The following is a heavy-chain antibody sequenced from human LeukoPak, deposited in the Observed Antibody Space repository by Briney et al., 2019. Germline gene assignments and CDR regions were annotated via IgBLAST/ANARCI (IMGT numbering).Heavy chain of an antibody. V-gene: IGHV3-21*04. CDR1: GFTFSSYS. CDR3: TRDPDYYGSGTYGPYYYGMDV. J-gene: IGHJ6*02. D-gene: IGHD3-10*01. Sequence: NPGGSLRLSCAASGFTFSSYSMNWVRQAPGKELEWVSSISSSSSYIYYADSVKGRFTISRDNAKNSLYLQMNSLRAEDTAVYYCTRDPDYYGSGTYGPYYYGMDVWGQGTTVTVSS. CDR2: ISSSSSYI.